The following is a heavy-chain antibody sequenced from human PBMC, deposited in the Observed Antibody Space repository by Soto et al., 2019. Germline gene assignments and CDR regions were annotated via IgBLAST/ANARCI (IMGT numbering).Heavy chain of an antibody. J-gene: IGHJ4*02. CDR2: ISSSSSYI. D-gene: IGHD5-18*01. Sequence: EVQLVESGGGLVKPGGSLRLSCAASGFTFSSYSMNWVRQAPGKGLEWVSSISSSSSYIYYADSVKGRFTISRDNAKNSQYLKMNSLRAEDTAVYYCARDQPGYSYGYGLGYWGQGTLVTVSS. CDR3: ARDQPGYSYGYGLGY. V-gene: IGHV3-21*01. CDR1: GFTFSSYS.